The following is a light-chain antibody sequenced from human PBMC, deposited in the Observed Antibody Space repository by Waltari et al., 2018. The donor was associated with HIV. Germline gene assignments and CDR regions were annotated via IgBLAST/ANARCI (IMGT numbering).Light chain of an antibody. CDR1: SNDVGAYDY. CDR3: SSYVDNYHVF. CDR2: EVT. J-gene: IGLJ2*01. Sequence: QSALTQPPSASGSPGQSVTISCTGTSNDVGAYDYVSWYQQHPGTAPKPLIYEVTKRPSGVPDRFSCSKSGNTASLTVSGLQAEDDGHYYCSSYVDNYHVFFGGGTKLTVL. V-gene: IGLV2-8*01.